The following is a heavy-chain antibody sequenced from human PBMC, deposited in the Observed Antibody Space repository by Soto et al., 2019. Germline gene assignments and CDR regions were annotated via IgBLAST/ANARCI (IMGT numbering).Heavy chain of an antibody. CDR3: ARAFTIFGVVVTYYFDY. V-gene: IGHV4-61*01. Sequence: PSETLSLTCAVSGYSISSGYYWSWIRQPPGKGLEWIGFIYYSGSTNYNPSLKSRVTISVDTSKNQFSLKLSSVTAADTAVYYCARAFTIFGVVVTYYFDYWGQGTLVTVSS. CDR2: IYYSGST. CDR1: GYSISSGYY. J-gene: IGHJ4*02. D-gene: IGHD3-3*01.